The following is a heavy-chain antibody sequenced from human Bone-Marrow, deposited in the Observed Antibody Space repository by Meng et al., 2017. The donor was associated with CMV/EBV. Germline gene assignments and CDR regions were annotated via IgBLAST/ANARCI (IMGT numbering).Heavy chain of an antibody. CDR3: ARACSSSGCAPAVLYYYYYYGMDV. CDR2: INPNSGDT. CDR1: GYTFTGDY. D-gene: IGHD2-2*01. Sequence: ASVKVSCKASGYTFTGDYMHWVRQDPGQGLEWMGLINPNSGDTTFAQKFQGRVTLTRDTSISTAYMELSSLRSDDTAVSYCARACSSSGCAPAVLYYYYYYGMDVWGQGTTVTVSS. V-gene: IGHV1-2*02. J-gene: IGHJ6*02.